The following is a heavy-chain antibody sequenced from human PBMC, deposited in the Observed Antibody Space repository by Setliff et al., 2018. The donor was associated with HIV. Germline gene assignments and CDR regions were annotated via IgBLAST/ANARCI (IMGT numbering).Heavy chain of an antibody. CDR1: GASISSGSYY. CDR3: ARDRRYSPHYFDY. Sequence: SETLSLTCTVSGASISSGSYYWSWIRQPAGKGLEWIGHIYTSGSTNYSPSLKSRVTISVDTSKKQFSLKLSSVTAADTAVYYCARDRRYSPHYFDYWGQGTLVTV. D-gene: IGHD1-26*01. V-gene: IGHV4-61*09. CDR2: IYTSGST. J-gene: IGHJ4*02.